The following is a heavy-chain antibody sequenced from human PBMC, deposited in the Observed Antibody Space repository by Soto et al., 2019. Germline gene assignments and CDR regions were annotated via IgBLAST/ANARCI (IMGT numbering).Heavy chain of an antibody. CDR1: GGSINDFY. Sequence: QVQLQESGPGLVKASETLSLTCTVSGGSINDFYWSWIRQPPGKGLAWIGYIYSSGSTDYNPPLMGRLPISVDTPKTQFSRKLRSVTAPDTAGYYCARVRGLAARTFDYGGQGTLITVSS. V-gene: IGHV4-59*01. CDR3: ARVRGLAARTFDY. D-gene: IGHD6-6*01. J-gene: IGHJ4*02. CDR2: IYSSGST.